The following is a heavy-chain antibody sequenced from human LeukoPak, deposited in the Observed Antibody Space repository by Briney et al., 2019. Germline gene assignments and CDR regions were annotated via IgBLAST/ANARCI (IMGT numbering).Heavy chain of an antibody. D-gene: IGHD6-19*01. V-gene: IGHV1-69*06. CDR1: GGTFSSYA. J-gene: IGHJ4*02. CDR3: ARGGYSSGWYRNDY. CDR2: IIPIFGTA. Sequence: GASVKVSCKASGGTFSSYAISWVRQAPGQGLEWMGGIIPIFGTANYAQKFQGRVTITADKSTSTAYMELSSLRSEDTAVYYCARGGYSSGWYRNDYWGQGTLVTVSS.